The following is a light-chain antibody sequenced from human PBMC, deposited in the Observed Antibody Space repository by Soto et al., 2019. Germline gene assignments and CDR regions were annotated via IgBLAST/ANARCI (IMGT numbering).Light chain of an antibody. J-gene: IGKJ1*01. CDR3: QQYNNLPRT. CDR2: GAS. CDR1: QSVSSN. Sequence: EIVMTQSPATLSVSPGERATLSCRASQSVSSNLAWYQQKPGQAPRLLIYGASTRATGIPARFSGSAYGTELTLTISSLQYEDFAVYYCQQYNNLPRTFGQGTKVEIK. V-gene: IGKV3-15*01.